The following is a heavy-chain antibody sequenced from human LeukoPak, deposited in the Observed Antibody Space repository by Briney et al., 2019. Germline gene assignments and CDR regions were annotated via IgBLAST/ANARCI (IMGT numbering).Heavy chain of an antibody. CDR3: ARSVTYNWFDP. Sequence: ASVKVSCKTSGYVFINYYIHWVRLAPGQGLQWMGWINPKSGATNYAPSFQGRVALTTDTSISTAFMELSNLRPDDTAIYFCARSVTYNWFDPWGQGTLVTVSS. CDR1: GYVFINYY. D-gene: IGHD2-21*02. CDR2: INPKSGAT. J-gene: IGHJ5*02. V-gene: IGHV1-2*02.